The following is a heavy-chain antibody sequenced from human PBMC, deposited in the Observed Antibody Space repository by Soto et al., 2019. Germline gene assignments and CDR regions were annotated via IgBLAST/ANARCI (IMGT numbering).Heavy chain of an antibody. Sequence: SVGSLRLSCAASGFTFSSYGMNWVRQAPGKGLEWVSSISSSSSYIYYADSVKGRFTISRDNAKNSLYLQMNSLRAEDTAVYYCARDLSSSWYLDNWFDPWGQGTLVTVS. V-gene: IGHV3-21*01. CDR3: ARDLSSSWYLDNWFDP. CDR2: ISSSSSYI. J-gene: IGHJ5*02. D-gene: IGHD6-13*01. CDR1: GFTFSSYG.